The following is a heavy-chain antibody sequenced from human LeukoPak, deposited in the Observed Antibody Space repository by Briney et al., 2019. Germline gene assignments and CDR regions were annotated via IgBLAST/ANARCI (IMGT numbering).Heavy chain of an antibody. V-gene: IGHV3-23*01. CDR2: ISGSGGST. Sequence: GGSLRLSCAASGFTFSSYAMSWVRQAPGKGLEWVSAISGSGGSTYYADSVKGRFTISRDNSKSTLYLQMNSLKAEDTAVYYCAKRIAAGYYYYGMDVWGQGTTVTVSS. D-gene: IGHD6-13*01. CDR1: GFTFSSYA. CDR3: AKRIAAGYYYYGMDV. J-gene: IGHJ6*02.